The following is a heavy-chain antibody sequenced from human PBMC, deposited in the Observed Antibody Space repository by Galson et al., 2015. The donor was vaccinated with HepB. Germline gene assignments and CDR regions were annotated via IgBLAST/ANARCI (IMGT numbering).Heavy chain of an antibody. Sequence: SLRLSCAASGFTFSSYGMHWVRQAPGKGLEWVAVISYDGSNKYYADSVKGRFTISRDNSKNTLYLQMNSLRAEDTAVYYCAKGRPPLFWSGSDLGYWGQGTLVTVSS. V-gene: IGHV3-30*18. D-gene: IGHD3-3*01. J-gene: IGHJ4*02. CDR3: AKGRPPLFWSGSDLGY. CDR2: ISYDGSNK. CDR1: GFTFSSYG.